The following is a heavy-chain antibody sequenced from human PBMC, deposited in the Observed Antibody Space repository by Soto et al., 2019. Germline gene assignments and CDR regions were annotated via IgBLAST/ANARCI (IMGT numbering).Heavy chain of an antibody. CDR2: IIPIFGTA. Sequence: GASVKVSCKASGGTFSSYAISWVRQAPGQGLEWMGGIIPIFGTANYAQKFQGRVTITADESTSTAYMELSSLRSEDTAMYYCARNYCTNGVCYYNFDYWGQGTLVTVSS. CDR1: GGTFSSYA. J-gene: IGHJ4*02. V-gene: IGHV1-69*13. CDR3: ARNYCTNGVCYYNFDY. D-gene: IGHD2-8*01.